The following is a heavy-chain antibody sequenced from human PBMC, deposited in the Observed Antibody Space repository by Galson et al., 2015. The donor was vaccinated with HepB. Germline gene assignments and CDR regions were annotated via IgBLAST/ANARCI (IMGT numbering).Heavy chain of an antibody. CDR1: GYTFTSYA. CDR2: INTNTGNP. CDR3: ARVLVTAAGSVDAFDI. J-gene: IGHJ3*02. Sequence: SVKVSCKASGYTFTSYAMNWVRQAPGQGLEWMGWINTNTGNPTYAQGFTGRFVFSLDTSVSTAYLQISSLKAEDTAVYYCARVLVTAAGSVDAFDIWGQGTMVTVSS. V-gene: IGHV7-4-1*02. D-gene: IGHD6-13*01.